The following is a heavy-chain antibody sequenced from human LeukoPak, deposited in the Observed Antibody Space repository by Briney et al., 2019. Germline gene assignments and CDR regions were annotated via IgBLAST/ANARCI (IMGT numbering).Heavy chain of an antibody. CDR2: INWNGGTT. CDR3: ASRGFDSSGYYAFFA. J-gene: IGHJ5*02. Sequence: PGGSLRLSCAASGFDFDDYGMSWVRQVPGKGLEWVSGINWNGGTTGYADSVKGRFTISRDNAENSLYLQMNSLRAEDTALYYCASRGFDSSGYYAFFAWGQGTLVTVSS. CDR1: GFDFDDYG. V-gene: IGHV3-20*04. D-gene: IGHD3-22*01.